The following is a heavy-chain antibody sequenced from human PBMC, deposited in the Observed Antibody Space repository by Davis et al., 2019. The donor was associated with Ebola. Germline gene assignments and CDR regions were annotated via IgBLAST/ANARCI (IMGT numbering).Heavy chain of an antibody. CDR1: GDSISSSNW. CDR2: ISQSGST. D-gene: IGHD1-14*01. CDR3: ARVYTHNWFDP. J-gene: IGHJ5*02. Sequence: MPSETLSLTCAVSGDSISSSNWWSFVRPPPGKGLEWIGEISQSGSTNYNPSLKSRFTISVDKSKNQFSLKLSSVTAADTAVYYCARVYTHNWFDPWGQGTLVTVSS. V-gene: IGHV4-4*02.